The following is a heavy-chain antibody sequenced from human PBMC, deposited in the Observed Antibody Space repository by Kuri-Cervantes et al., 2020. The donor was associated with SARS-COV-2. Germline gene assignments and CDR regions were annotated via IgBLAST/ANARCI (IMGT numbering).Heavy chain of an antibody. D-gene: IGHD3-22*01. CDR1: GYSIGSGYR. J-gene: IGHJ3*02. V-gene: IGHV4-38-2*02. CDR3: ARDPSYYYDSSGFWFAFDI. CDR2: MYHTGST. Sequence: GSLRLSCAVSGYSIGSGYRWGWIRQPPGKGLEWVGSMYHTGSTYYNPSLKSRATTSLDKSKNQLSLKLTSVTAADTAMYYCARDPSYYYDSSGFWFAFDIWGQGKMVTVSS.